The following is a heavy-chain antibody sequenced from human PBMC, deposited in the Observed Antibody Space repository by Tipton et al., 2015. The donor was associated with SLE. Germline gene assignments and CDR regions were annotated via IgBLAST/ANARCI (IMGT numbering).Heavy chain of an antibody. Sequence: SLRLSCAASGFTFNNYGMHWVRQAPGKGLEWVAVIRYDGGYKNYADSMKGRFIISRDNSKNTLFLEMNNLRVDDTAVYYCARDSGEAGTFWHFDLWGRGTLVTVSS. D-gene: IGHD6-19*01. CDR1: GFTFNNYG. J-gene: IGHJ2*01. V-gene: IGHV3-33*01. CDR3: ARDSGEAGTFWHFDL. CDR2: IRYDGGYK.